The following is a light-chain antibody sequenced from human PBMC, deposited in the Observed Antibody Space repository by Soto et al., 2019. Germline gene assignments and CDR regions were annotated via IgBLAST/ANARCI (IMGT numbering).Light chain of an antibody. CDR1: QSVLYSPNNKNS. Sequence: DIVMTQSPDSLAVSLGERATINCKSSQSVLYSPNNKNSLAWYQQKPGQPPKLLIYWASTRESVVPDRFSGSGSGTDFTLTISSLQAEDVAFYYCQQYHSAPQSFGQGTKVEIK. CDR3: QQYHSAPQS. J-gene: IGKJ1*01. V-gene: IGKV4-1*01. CDR2: WAS.